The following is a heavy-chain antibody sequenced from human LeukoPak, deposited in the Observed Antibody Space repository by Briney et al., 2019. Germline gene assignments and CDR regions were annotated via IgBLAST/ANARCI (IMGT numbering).Heavy chain of an antibody. Sequence: EASVTLSFTASAYTFTGYYIHWVRQAPGQGLEWMGWINPNGGGTNYAQNFQVRVTMTRDTSISTAYMELSRLRSNDTAIYYGARENNSGLYRKAAFDYWGQGTLVTVTS. CDR3: ARENNSGLYRKAAFDY. CDR2: INPNGGGT. V-gene: IGHV1-2*02. CDR1: AYTFTGYY. J-gene: IGHJ4*02. D-gene: IGHD6-19*01.